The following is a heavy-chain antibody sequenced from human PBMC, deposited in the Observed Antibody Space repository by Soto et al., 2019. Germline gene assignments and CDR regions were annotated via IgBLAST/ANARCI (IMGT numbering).Heavy chain of an antibody. V-gene: IGHV3-23*01. J-gene: IGHJ4*02. D-gene: IGHD5-12*01. Sequence: GGSLRLSCAASGFTFSSYAMSWVRQASGKGLEWVSAISGSGGSTYYADSVKGRFTISRDNSKNTLYLQMNSLRAEDTAVYYCAKDGEMATIMDYFDYWGQGTLVTVSS. CDR2: ISGSGGST. CDR1: GFTFSSYA. CDR3: AKDGEMATIMDYFDY.